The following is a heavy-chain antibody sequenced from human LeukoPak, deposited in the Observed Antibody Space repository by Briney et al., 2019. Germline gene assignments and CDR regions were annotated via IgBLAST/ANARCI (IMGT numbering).Heavy chain of an antibody. CDR3: ARDLAEQWLVHTDAFDI. J-gene: IGHJ3*02. Sequence: ASVKVSCKASGYTFTSYGISWVRQAPGQGLEWMGWISAYNGNTNYARKLQGRVTMTTDTSTSTAYMELRSLRSDDTAVYYCARDLAEQWLVHTDAFDIWGQGTMVTVSS. D-gene: IGHD6-19*01. V-gene: IGHV1-18*01. CDR2: ISAYNGNT. CDR1: GYTFTSYG.